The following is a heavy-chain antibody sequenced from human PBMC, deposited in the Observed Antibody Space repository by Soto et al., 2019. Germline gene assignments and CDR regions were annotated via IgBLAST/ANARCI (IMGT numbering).Heavy chain of an antibody. V-gene: IGHV1-18*01. J-gene: IGHJ4*02. CDR1: GYTFNNYG. CDR3: ASDGGLGDSSGYYYGMGF. Sequence: QVQLVQSGAEVRKPGASVKVSCKASGYTFNNYGFNWVRQAPGQGLEWMAWINAYNGDTNYAQKVQGRVTVTTDSSTSSSYRGLGRLISDDTAVYYCASDGGLGDSSGYYYGMGFWGQGTLVTVTS. D-gene: IGHD3-22*01. CDR2: INAYNGDT.